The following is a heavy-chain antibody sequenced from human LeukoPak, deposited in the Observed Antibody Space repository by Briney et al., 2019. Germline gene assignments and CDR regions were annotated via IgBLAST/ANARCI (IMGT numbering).Heavy chain of an antibody. Sequence: PGGSLRLSCVASGFTFSNYWMHWVRQPPGKGLVWVSRIYVDGRTTNYADSVKGRFTISRDNSKNTLYVQMNSLRDEDTAVYYCAKDQRWELPHYLDSWGQGTLVTVSS. D-gene: IGHD1-26*01. J-gene: IGHJ4*02. CDR3: AKDQRWELPHYLDS. CDR2: IYVDGRTT. V-gene: IGHV3-74*01. CDR1: GFTFSNYW.